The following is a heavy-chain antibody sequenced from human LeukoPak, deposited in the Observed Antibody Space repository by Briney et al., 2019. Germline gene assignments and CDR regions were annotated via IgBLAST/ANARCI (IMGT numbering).Heavy chain of an antibody. D-gene: IGHD3-16*01. J-gene: IGHJ4*02. Sequence: GGSLRLSCAASGFTLSSYAMSWVRQAPGKGLEWVSAISGSGGSTYYADSVKGRFTISRDNSKNTLYLQMNSLRAEDTAVYYCAKELEDCDYVWGVWDYWGQGTLVTVSS. CDR1: GFTLSSYA. CDR2: ISGSGGST. V-gene: IGHV3-23*01. CDR3: AKELEDCDYVWGVWDY.